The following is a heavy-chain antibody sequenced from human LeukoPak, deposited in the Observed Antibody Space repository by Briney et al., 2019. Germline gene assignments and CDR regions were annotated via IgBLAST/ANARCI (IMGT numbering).Heavy chain of an antibody. Sequence: SGPTLVKPTQTLTLTCTFSGFSLSTSGVGVGWIRQPPGKALEWLALIYWDDDKRYSPSLKSRLTITKDTSKNQVVLTMTNMDSVDTATYYCAQAEYYYDSSGYYYGWFDPWGQGTLVTVSS. V-gene: IGHV2-5*02. D-gene: IGHD3-22*01. CDR3: AQAEYYYDSSGYYYGWFDP. J-gene: IGHJ5*02. CDR2: IYWDDDK. CDR1: GFSLSTSGVG.